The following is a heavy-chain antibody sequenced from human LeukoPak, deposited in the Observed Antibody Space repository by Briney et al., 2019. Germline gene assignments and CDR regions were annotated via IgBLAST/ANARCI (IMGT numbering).Heavy chain of an antibody. D-gene: IGHD3-3*01. CDR2: ISGSGGST. J-gene: IGHJ6*02. Sequence: PGGSLRLSCAASGFTFSSYAMSWVRQAPGKGLEWVSAISGSGGSTYYADSVKGRFTISRDNSKNTLYLQMNSLRAEDTAVYYCASAHYDFWSGYYYGMDVWGQGTTVTVSS. CDR1: GFTFSSYA. V-gene: IGHV3-23*01. CDR3: ASAHYDFWSGYYYGMDV.